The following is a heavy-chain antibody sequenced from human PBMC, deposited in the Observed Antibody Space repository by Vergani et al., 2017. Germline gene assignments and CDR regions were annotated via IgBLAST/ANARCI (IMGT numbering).Heavy chain of an antibody. CDR2: INPNSGGT. Sequence: QVQLVQSGAEVKKPGASVKVSCKASGYTFTGYYMHWVRQAPGQGLEWMGWINPNSGGTNYAQKFQGRVPMTRDTSLSPAYMELSRLRSDDPAVDYFARQQNIVVVVAATLPWFDPWGQGTLVTVSS. CDR1: GYTFTGYY. D-gene: IGHD2-15*01. J-gene: IGHJ5*02. V-gene: IGHV1-2*02. CDR3: ARQQNIVVVVAATLPWFDP.